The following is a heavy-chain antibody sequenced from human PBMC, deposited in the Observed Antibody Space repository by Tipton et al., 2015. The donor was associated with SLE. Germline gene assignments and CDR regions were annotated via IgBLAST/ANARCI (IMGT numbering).Heavy chain of an antibody. CDR3: ARGDMVAVPAAGGGYYYYMDV. V-gene: IGHV4-59*02. D-gene: IGHD2-2*01. CDR2: VYHSGTT. Sequence: GLVKPSETLSLTCAVSGGSVTTYYWSWVRQPPGKGLEWLGFVYHSGTTGYNPSLSNRLNLSLDTSRNHFSLKLTSVTAADTAIYYCARGDMVAVPAAGGGYYYYMDVWGKGTTVTVSS. CDR1: GGSVTTYY. J-gene: IGHJ6*03.